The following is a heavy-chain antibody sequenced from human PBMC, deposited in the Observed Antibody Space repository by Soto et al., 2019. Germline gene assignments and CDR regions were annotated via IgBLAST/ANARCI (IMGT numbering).Heavy chain of an antibody. D-gene: IGHD3-22*01. J-gene: IGHJ6*02. V-gene: IGHV1-18*01. CDR2: ISPYNDDT. CDR3: ARGGYYVSSGARSYHCDGLDV. Sequence: ASVKVSCKASGYSFSSYGITWVRQAPGQGLEWLGWISPYNDDTKYAQRLQGRVTMTTDTSTRTAYMDIRGLRSDDTAIYYCARGGYYVSSGARSYHCDGLDVWGQGTTVTVSS. CDR1: GYSFSSYG.